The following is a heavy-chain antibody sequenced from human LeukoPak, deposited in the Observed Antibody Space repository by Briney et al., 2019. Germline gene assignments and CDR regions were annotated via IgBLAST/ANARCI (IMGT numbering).Heavy chain of an antibody. CDR2: FYYSGST. J-gene: IGHJ4*02. CDR3: ARANWNYVDY. CDR1: GGSISSYY. Sequence: SETLSLTCTVSGGSISSYYWSWIRQPPGKGLEWNGYFYYSGSTNYNPSLKSRVTISVDTSKNQFSLKLSSVTAADTAVYYCARANWNYVDYWGQGTLVTVSS. D-gene: IGHD1-1*01. V-gene: IGHV4-59*01.